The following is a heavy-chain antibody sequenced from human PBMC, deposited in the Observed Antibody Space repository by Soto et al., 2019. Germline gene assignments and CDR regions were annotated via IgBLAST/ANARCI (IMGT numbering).Heavy chain of an antibody. CDR1: GGSGNSHA. D-gene: IGHD4-17*01. V-gene: IGHV1-69*01. CDR2: IIPMVGTP. Sequence: QVQLEQSGAAVKKAGSSVKVSCKAFGGSGNSHAISWVRQAPGQGLEWMGGIIPMVGTPTYAQRFQAGVTISADESTSTVYLDLSSLRSEDTAMYYCARSRNVAEFNDYGSNYHGFDIWGQGTRVTVSS. CDR3: ARSRNVAEFNDYGSNYHGFDI. J-gene: IGHJ3*02.